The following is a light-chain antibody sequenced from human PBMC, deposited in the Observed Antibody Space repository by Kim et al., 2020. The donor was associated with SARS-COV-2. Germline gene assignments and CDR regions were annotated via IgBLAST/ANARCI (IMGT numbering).Light chain of an antibody. CDR1: QNINSDY. Sequence: EIVLTQFPGTLSLSPGERATLSCGASQNINSDYLAWYQQKPGQAPRLLIYGASSRATGIPDRFSGSGSGTDFSLTISRLEPEDFAVYSGSHYGGWTLGQGPKVKS. CDR2: GAS. CDR3: SHYGGWT. V-gene: IGKV3-20*01. J-gene: IGKJ1*01.